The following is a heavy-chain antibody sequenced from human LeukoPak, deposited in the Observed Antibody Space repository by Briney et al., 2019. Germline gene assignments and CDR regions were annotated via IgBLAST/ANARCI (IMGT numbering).Heavy chain of an antibody. CDR1: GLTFSSYS. D-gene: IGHD5-24*01. Sequence: PGGSLRLSCAASGLTFSSYSMNWVRQAPGKGLEWVSSISSSSSYIYYADSVKGRFTISRDNAKNSLYLQMNSLRAEDTAAYYCARVGRGGYVSYWGQGTLVTVSS. V-gene: IGHV3-21*01. CDR3: ARVGRGGYVSY. J-gene: IGHJ4*02. CDR2: ISSSSSYI.